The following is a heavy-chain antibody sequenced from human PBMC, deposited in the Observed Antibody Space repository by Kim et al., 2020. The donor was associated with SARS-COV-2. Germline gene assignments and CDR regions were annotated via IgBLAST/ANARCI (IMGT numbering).Heavy chain of an antibody. V-gene: IGHV3-11*04. CDR2: ISSSGSTI. CDR3: ARDPDDILTGYYDY. Sequence: GGSLRLSCAASGFTFSDYYMSWIRQAPGKGMEWVSYISSSGSTIYYADSVKGRFTISRDNAKNSLYLQMNSLRAEDTAVYYCARDPDDILTGYYDYCGQGTLVTVSS. D-gene: IGHD3-9*01. CDR1: GFTFSDYY. J-gene: IGHJ4*02.